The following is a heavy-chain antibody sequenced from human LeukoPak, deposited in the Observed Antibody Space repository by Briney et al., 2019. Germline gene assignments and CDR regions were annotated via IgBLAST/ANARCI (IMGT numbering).Heavy chain of an antibody. V-gene: IGHV3-30*04. CDR3: ARESGSSSWYDY. D-gene: IGHD6-13*01. Sequence: GGSLRLSCAASGFTFSSYAMHWVRQAPGKGLEWVAVISYDGSNKYCADSVKGRFTISRDNSKNTLYLQMNSLRAEDTAVYYCARESGSSSWYDYWGQGTLVTVSS. CDR1: GFTFSSYA. J-gene: IGHJ4*02. CDR2: ISYDGSNK.